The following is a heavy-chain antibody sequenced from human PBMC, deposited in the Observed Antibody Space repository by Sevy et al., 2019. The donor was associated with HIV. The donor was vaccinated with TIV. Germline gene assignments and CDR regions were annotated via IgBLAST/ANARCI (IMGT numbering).Heavy chain of an antibody. V-gene: IGHV4-39*03. J-gene: IGHJ4*02. CDR2: MHYSGDT. CDR1: GDSISGSSYY. CDR3: VANWGSTRFDH. Sequence: SETLSLTCTVSGDSISGSSYYWGWIRQPPGKGLEWIGNMHYSGDTFYNPSLKNRVTISLDTSTNQFSLHLTSVTTADSAFYYCVANWGSTRFDHWGQGAPVTVSS. D-gene: IGHD7-27*01.